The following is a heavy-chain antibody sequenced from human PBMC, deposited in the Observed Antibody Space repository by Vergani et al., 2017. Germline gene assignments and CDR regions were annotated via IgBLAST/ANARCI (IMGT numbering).Heavy chain of an antibody. V-gene: IGHV3-30*02. Sequence: QVQLVESGGGVVQPGGSLRLSCAASGFTFSSYGMHWVRQAPGKGLEWVAFIRYDGSNKYYADSVKGRFTISRDNSKNTLYLQMNSLRAEDTAVYYCAKASGSVVMWYYGMDVWGQGTTVTVSS. CDR3: AKASGSVVMWYYGMDV. CDR2: IRYDGSNK. J-gene: IGHJ6*02. CDR1: GFTFSSYG. D-gene: IGHD3-22*01.